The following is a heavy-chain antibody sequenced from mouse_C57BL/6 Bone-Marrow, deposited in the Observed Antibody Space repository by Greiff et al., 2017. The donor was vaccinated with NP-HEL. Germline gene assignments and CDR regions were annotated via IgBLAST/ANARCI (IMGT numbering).Heavy chain of an antibody. Sequence: VQLQQSGAELVRPGASVKLSCTASGFNIKDDYMHWVKQRPEQGLAWIGWIDPENGDTAYASKFQGKAPITADTSSSTAYLQLSSLTSEDTAVYYCLSTMVTPFAYGGEGTLVTVSA. D-gene: IGHD2-2*01. J-gene: IGHJ3*01. CDR2: IDPENGDT. CDR3: LSTMVTPFAY. V-gene: IGHV14-4*01. CDR1: GFNIKDDY.